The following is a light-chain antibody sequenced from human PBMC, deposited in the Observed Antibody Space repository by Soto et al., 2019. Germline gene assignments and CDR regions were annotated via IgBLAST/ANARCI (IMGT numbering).Light chain of an antibody. V-gene: IGKV3-20*01. CDR2: GAS. CDR1: QSVSSNY. J-gene: IGKJ2*01. Sequence: EIVLTQSPGTLSLSPGESATLSCRASQSVSSNYLAWYQQKSGQAPRLLIYGASSRATGIPDRFSGSGSGTDFTLTISKLEPEDVAVYYCQQYGNSPYAFGQGIELEI. CDR3: QQYGNSPYA.